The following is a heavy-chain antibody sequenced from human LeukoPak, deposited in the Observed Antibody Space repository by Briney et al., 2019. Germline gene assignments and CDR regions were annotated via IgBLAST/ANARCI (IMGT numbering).Heavy chain of an antibody. D-gene: IGHD6-19*01. J-gene: IGHJ4*02. Sequence: AGSLRLSCAASGFAFSSHAISWVRHAPGKGLEWVSAITDSGANRQYTDSVKGRFTISRDNSKNTLYLQMDSRRADDTAVYYCAKSSRYGTGWYGKIDYWGQGTLVTVSS. CDR1: GFAFSSHA. V-gene: IGHV3-23*01. CDR3: AKSSRYGTGWYGKIDY. CDR2: ITDSGANR.